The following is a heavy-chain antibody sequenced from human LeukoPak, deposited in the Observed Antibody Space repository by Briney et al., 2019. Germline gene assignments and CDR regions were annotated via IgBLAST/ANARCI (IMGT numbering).Heavy chain of an antibody. Sequence: GGSLRLSCAASGFTFSSYAMTWVRQAPGKGLDWVSAISGGASSTYYADSVEGRFTISRDDSRNTLYLQMNSLRAEDTAVYYCAKGFPMVPFDYWGQGTLVTVSS. V-gene: IGHV3-23*01. J-gene: IGHJ4*02. CDR3: AKGFPMVPFDY. D-gene: IGHD3-10*01. CDR1: GFTFSSYA. CDR2: ISGGASST.